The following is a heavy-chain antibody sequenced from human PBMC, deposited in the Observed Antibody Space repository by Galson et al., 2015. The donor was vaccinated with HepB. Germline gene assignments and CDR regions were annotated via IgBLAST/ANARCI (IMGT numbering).Heavy chain of an antibody. CDR3: ARSEYSSSSGLDY. D-gene: IGHD6-6*01. CDR2: IYSGGST. CDR1: GFTVSSNY. V-gene: IGHV3-53*01. J-gene: IGHJ4*02. Sequence: SLSLSCAASGFTVSSNYMSWVRQAPGKGLEWVSVIYSGGSTYYADSVKGRFTISRDNSKNTLYLQMNSLRAEDTAVYYCARSEYSSSSGLDYWGQGTLVTVSS.